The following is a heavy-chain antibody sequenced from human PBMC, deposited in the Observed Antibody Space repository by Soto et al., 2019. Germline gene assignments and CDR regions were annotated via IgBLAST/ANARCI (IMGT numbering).Heavy chain of an antibody. CDR1: GGSISDYF. Sequence: PSETLSLTCTVSGGSISDYFWNWIRQPPGKGLEWIGYIHYTGSTKFNPSLKSRVAISVDTSNNQFSLQLRSVTAADTAIYYCARDMLRDGFFQGEYYYYGMDGWGQGTTVTVSS. CDR2: IHYTGST. J-gene: IGHJ6*02. CDR3: ARDMLRDGFFQGEYYYYGMDG. V-gene: IGHV4-59*01. D-gene: IGHD3-10*02.